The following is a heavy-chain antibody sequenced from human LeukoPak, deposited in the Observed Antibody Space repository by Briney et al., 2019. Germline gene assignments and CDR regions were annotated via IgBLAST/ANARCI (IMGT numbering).Heavy chain of an antibody. D-gene: IGHD7-27*01. CDR3: ARDFKLTGDVL. J-gene: IGHJ4*02. CDR2: IWYDGSNK. V-gene: IGHV3-33*01. CDR1: GFTFRSHA. Sequence: GTSLRLSCATSGFTFRSHAMHWVRQSPGKGLEWVAQIWYDGSNKYYADSVKGRFTISRDNAKNSLYLQMNSLRAEDTAVYYCARDFKLTGDVLWGQGTLVTVSS.